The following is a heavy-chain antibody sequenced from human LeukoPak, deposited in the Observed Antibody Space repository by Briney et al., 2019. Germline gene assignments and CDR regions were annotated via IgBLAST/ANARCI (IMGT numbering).Heavy chain of an antibody. D-gene: IGHD3-22*01. CDR2: IIPIFGTA. CDR1: GGTFISYA. CDR3: ARVFYYDSSGYYRSAEYFQH. J-gene: IGHJ1*01. Sequence: SVKVSFKASGGTFISYAISWVRQAPGQGLEWMGRIIPIFGTANYAQKFQGRVTITTDESTSTEYIELSSLRSEDTAVYYCARVFYYDSSGYYRSAEYFQHWGQGTLVTVSS. V-gene: IGHV1-69*05.